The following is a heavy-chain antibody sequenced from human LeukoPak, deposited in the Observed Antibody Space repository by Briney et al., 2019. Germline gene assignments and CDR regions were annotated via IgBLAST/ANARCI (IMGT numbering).Heavy chain of an antibody. CDR3: ARASAYYYGSAWNWFDP. V-gene: IGHV3-20*04. J-gene: IGHJ5*02. CDR1: GFTFDDYG. Sequence: GGSLRLSCVASGFTFDDYGMSWVRQAPGKGLEWVSGINWNGGSTGYADSVKGRFTISRDNAKNSLYLQMNSLRAEDTALYYCARASAYYYGSAWNWFDPWGQGTLVTVSS. D-gene: IGHD3-10*01. CDR2: INWNGGST.